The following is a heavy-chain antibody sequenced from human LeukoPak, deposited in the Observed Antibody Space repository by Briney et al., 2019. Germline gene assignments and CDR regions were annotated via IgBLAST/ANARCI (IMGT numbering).Heavy chain of an antibody. V-gene: IGHV1-8*03. CDR3: ARNRVDYYDSSGYCGGFDY. CDR1: GYTFTGYY. J-gene: IGHJ4*02. Sequence: WASVKVSCKASGYTFTGYYMHWVRQAPGQGLEWMGWMNPNSGNTDYAQKFQGRVTITRNTSISTAYMELSSLRSEDTAVYYCARNRVDYYDSSGYCGGFDYWGQGTLVTVSS. CDR2: MNPNSGNT. D-gene: IGHD3-22*01.